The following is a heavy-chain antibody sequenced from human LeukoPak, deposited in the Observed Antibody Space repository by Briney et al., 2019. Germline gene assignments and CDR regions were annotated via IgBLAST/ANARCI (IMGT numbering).Heavy chain of an antibody. CDR1: GYTFTGYY. Sequence: ASVKVSCKASGYTFTGYYMHWVRQAPGQGLEWMGWINPNSGGTNYALKFQGRVTMTRDTSISTAYMELSSLRSDDTAVYYCEVYGDPADYWGQGTLVTVSS. CDR2: INPNSGGT. V-gene: IGHV1-2*02. J-gene: IGHJ4*02. CDR3: EVYGDPADY. D-gene: IGHD4-17*01.